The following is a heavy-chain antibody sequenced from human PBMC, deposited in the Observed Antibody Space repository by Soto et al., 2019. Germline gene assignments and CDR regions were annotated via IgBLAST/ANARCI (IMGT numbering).Heavy chain of an antibody. CDR3: ATRSPAFDY. V-gene: IGHV1-18*01. J-gene: IGHJ4*02. CDR1: GYTFTTCG. Sequence: QVQLVQCGPEVKKPGASVKVSCKTSGYTFTTCGISWVRQAHGQGLEWMGWITTDKGKTTYAQKFHGRVTMTTDTSTSTAYMELRSLRSDDTAVYYCATRSPAFDYWGQGTLVTVSS. CDR2: ITTDKGKT.